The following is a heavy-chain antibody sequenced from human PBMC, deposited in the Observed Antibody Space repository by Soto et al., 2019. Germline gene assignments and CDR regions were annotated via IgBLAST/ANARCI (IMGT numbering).Heavy chain of an antibody. Sequence: QVRLVESGGGVVQPGRSLRLSCAASGFTFSSYGMHWVRQAPGKGLEWVAVITFDGSNKYYANSVKGRFTISRDNSKNSVYLQMSSVTAEDTAVYYCAKDFDCSGWSDFDCWGQGTLVTVSS. D-gene: IGHD6-19*01. J-gene: IGHJ4*02. CDR2: ITFDGSNK. CDR1: GFTFSSYG. CDR3: AKDFDCSGWSDFDC. V-gene: IGHV3-30*18.